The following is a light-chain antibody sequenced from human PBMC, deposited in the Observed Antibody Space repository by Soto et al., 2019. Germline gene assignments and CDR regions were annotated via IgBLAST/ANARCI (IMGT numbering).Light chain of an antibody. Sequence: DIQLTQSPSFLSASVGDRVTITCRASQGISSYLAWYQQKPGKAPNLLIQAASTLQSGVPSRFSGSGSGTEFTLTISSLQPEDFATYYYQQLNSYPLTFGGGTKVEIK. CDR2: AAS. CDR3: QQLNSYPLT. CDR1: QGISSY. V-gene: IGKV1-9*01. J-gene: IGKJ4*01.